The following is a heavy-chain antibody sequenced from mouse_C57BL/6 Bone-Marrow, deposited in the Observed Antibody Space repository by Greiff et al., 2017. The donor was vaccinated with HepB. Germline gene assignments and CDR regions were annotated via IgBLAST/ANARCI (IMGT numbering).Heavy chain of an antibody. Sequence: QVQLQQSGPGLVQPSQSLSITCTASGFSFTSYGIHWVRQSPGKGLEWLGGIWRGGSTDYNAAFMSRLSITKDNSKSQVFFKMNSLQADDAAICYCDKRFSLGDAMDYGGRGTAVTVSA. D-gene: IGHD6-5*01. CDR2: IWRGGST. V-gene: IGHV2-5*01. J-gene: IGHJ4*01. CDR3: DKRFSLGDAMDY. CDR1: GFSFTSYG.